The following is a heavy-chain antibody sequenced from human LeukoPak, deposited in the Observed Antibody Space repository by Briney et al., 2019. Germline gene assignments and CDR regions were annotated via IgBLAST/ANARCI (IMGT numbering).Heavy chain of an antibody. V-gene: IGHV3-23*01. CDR2: ISGSGGST. CDR3: ARDPPGYSYGTGDFDY. Sequence: GGSLRLSCAASGFTFSSYAMSWVRQAPGKGLEWVSAISGSGGSTYYADSVKGRFTISRDNSKNTLYLQMNSLRAENTAVYYCARDPPGYSYGTGDFDYWGQGTLVTVSS. CDR1: GFTFSSYA. D-gene: IGHD5-18*01. J-gene: IGHJ4*02.